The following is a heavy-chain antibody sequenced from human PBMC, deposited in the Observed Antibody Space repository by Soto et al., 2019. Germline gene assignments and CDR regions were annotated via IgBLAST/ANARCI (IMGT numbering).Heavy chain of an antibody. Sequence: GGSLRLSCAASGFTFSSSWMHWVRQAPGKGLVWVSTISGDGGSTYYADSVKGRFTISRDNSKNMLFLQINSLRDDDSAVYYCAKRPASIITFDYWGQGTPVTVSS. CDR1: GFTFSSSW. CDR3: AKRPASIITFDY. D-gene: IGHD2-2*01. CDR2: ISGDGGST. J-gene: IGHJ4*02. V-gene: IGHV3-74*01.